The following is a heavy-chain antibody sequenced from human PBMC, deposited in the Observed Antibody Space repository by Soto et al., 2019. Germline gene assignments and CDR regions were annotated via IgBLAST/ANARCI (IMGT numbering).Heavy chain of an antibody. V-gene: IGHV1-69*01. D-gene: IGHD2-2*01. CDR1: GGTFSNYA. CDR2: IIPIVGTG. Sequence: QVQLVQSGAEVRKPGSSVTVSCKASGGTFSNYAISWVRQAPGQGLEWMGGIIPIVGTGSYAQTFQGRVTITADEPTTTAYLELSSLRFEDTDVYYCARVVILVPTASTHYYYHMDVWGPGTTVTVSS. J-gene: IGHJ6*02. CDR3: ARVVILVPTASTHYYYHMDV.